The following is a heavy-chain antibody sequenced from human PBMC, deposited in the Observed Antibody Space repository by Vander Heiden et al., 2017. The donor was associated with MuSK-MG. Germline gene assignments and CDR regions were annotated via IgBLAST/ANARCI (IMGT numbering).Heavy chain of an antibody. D-gene: IGHD6-19*01. V-gene: IGHV3-23*01. Sequence: EVQLLASVGGLVQPGGSLRLPCRASAFPFSSYAMSWGRQAPGKGLEWVLVISGSGGSTYYADSVKGRFTISRDNSKNTLYLQMNSLRAEDTAVYYCTIAVASRRDYFDYWGQGTLVTVSS. CDR3: TIAVASRRDYFDY. CDR1: AFPFSSYA. CDR2: ISGSGGST. J-gene: IGHJ4*02.